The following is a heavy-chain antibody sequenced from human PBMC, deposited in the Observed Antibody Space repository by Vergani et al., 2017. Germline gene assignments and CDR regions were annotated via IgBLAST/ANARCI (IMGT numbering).Heavy chain of an antibody. CDR1: GGSFSGYY. Sequence: QVQLQQWGAGLLKPSETLSLTCAVYGGSFSGYYWSWIRQPPGKGLEWIGEINHSGSTNYNPSLKSRVTISVDTSKNQFSLKLSSVTAADTAVYYCARVQELYDLCSGYRVRYYYYMDVWGKGTTVTVSS. D-gene: IGHD3-3*01. J-gene: IGHJ6*03. CDR2: INHSGST. V-gene: IGHV4-34*01. CDR3: ARVQELYDLCSGYRVRYYYYMDV.